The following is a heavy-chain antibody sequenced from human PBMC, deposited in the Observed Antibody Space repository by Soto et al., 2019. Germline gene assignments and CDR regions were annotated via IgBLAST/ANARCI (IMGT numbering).Heavy chain of an antibody. V-gene: IGHV1-46*01. Sequence: ASVKVSPKASGYRLTSYYIHWLRQAPRKGPESLGVIDPNVGGKTYAQKFQGRVIMTRDTSTNTVYMDLSSLRSGDSAVYFCARDMGRENEYWGQEALVTVSS. CDR2: IDPNVGGK. CDR1: GYRLTSYY. CDR3: ARDMGRENEY. J-gene: IGHJ4*02. D-gene: IGHD1-1*01.